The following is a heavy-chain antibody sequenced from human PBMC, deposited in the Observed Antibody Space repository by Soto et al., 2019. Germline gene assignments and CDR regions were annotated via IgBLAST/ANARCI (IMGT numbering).Heavy chain of an antibody. V-gene: IGHV3-33*01. CDR1: GFTFSSYG. Sequence: GGSLRLSCAASGFTFSSYGMHWVRQAPGKGLEWVAVIWYDGSNKYYADSVKGRFTISRDNSKNTLYLQMNSLRAEDTAVYYCAREGCSGGSCYAAYYYYGMDVWGQGTTVTVSS. J-gene: IGHJ6*02. CDR3: AREGCSGGSCYAAYYYYGMDV. CDR2: IWYDGSNK. D-gene: IGHD2-15*01.